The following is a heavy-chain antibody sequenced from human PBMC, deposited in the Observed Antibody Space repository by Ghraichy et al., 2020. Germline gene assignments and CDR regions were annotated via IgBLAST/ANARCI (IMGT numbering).Heavy chain of an antibody. V-gene: IGHV3-21*01. CDR1: GFTFSPFN. CDR3: TRDPSGHSFC. J-gene: IGHJ4*02. CDR2: INGDSRYK. D-gene: IGHD1-14*01. Sequence: GGSLRLSCAASGFTFSPFNMYWVRQAPGKGLEWVSTINGDSRYKYYADSVKGRFTISRDNAKDSLYLQMNSLRADDTAVYYCTRDPSGHSFCWGQGTQGPVSS.